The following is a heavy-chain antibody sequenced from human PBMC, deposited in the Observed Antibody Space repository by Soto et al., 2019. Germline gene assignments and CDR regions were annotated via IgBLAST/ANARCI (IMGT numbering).Heavy chain of an antibody. CDR3: TTDPGHHEDF. CDR2: IKNKADGGTT. Sequence: GGSLRLSCAASGITFTNAWVSWVRQAPGKGLEWVGRIKNKADGGTTDYAVPVRGRFTISRDDSKNTLFLQMNSLETEDTAVYYCTTDPGHHEDFWGRGTLVTVSS. J-gene: IGHJ4*02. CDR1: GITFTNAW. V-gene: IGHV3-15*01.